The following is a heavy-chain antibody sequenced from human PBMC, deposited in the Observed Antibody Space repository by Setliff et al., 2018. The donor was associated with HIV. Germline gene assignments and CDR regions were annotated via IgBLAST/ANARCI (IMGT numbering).Heavy chain of an antibody. CDR3: ARSNLEPTSRLFDP. CDR1: GGSISSGIYY. D-gene: IGHD1-1*01. Sequence: SETLSLTCTVSGGSISSGIYYWSWIRQPAGKGLEWIGRIHNSGTTHYNPAFESRLIISLDMSNNRFSLNLASVTAADTAVYYCARSNLEPTSRLFDPWGPGTLVTVSS. CDR2: IHNSGTT. J-gene: IGHJ5*02. V-gene: IGHV4-61*02.